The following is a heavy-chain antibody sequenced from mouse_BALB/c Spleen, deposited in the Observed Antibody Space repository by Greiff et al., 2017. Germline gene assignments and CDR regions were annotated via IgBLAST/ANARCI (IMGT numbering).Heavy chain of an antibody. J-gene: IGHJ3*01. CDR1: GFTFSSYT. CDR2: ISNGGGST. CDR3: ARHGLRRDWFAC. V-gene: IGHV5-12-2*01. Sequence: DVKLVESGGGLVQPGGSLKLSCAASGFTFSSYTMSWVRQTPEKRLEWVAYISNGGGSTYYPDTVKGRFTISRDNAKNTQYLQMSSLKSEDTAMYYYARHGLRRDWFACGGEGTLVAVSA. D-gene: IGHD2-2*01.